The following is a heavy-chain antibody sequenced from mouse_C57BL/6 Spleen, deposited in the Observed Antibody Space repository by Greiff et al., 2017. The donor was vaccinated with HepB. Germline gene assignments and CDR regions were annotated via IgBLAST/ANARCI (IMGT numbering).Heavy chain of an antibody. V-gene: IGHV5-4*01. Sequence: EVKVVESGGGLVKPGGSLKLSCAASGFTFSSYAMSWVRQTPEKRLEWVATISDGGSYTYYPDNVKGRFTISRDNAKNNLYLQMSHLKSEDTAMYYCAREVDYGSSYVGYFDYWGQGTTLTVSS. J-gene: IGHJ2*01. CDR3: AREVDYGSSYVGYFDY. D-gene: IGHD1-1*01. CDR2: ISDGGSYT. CDR1: GFTFSSYA.